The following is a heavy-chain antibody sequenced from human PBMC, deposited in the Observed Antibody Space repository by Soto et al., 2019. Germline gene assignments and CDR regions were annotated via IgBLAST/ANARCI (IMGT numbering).Heavy chain of an antibody. CDR2: IEYSGTA. Sequence: AETLSLTCTVSYVSISVSVFWGWVRQPPGKGLEWSGNIEYSGTAYFNPSLGTRVTLPVDTSKNQFSLTLYSVTAADTAVYYCARTTGRHLDFWGQGILVTVSS. CDR3: ARTTGRHLDF. J-gene: IGHJ4*02. V-gene: IGHV4-39*01. CDR1: YVSISVSVF. D-gene: IGHD4-4*01.